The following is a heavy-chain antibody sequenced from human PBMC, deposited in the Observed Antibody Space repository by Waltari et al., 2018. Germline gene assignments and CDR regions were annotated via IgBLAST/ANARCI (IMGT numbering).Heavy chain of an antibody. V-gene: IGHV4-38-2*01. CDR2: IYHSGST. J-gene: IGHJ4*02. Sequence: QVQLQESGPGLVKPSETLSLTCAVSGYSISSGSYWGWIRQPPGKGLEWIGSIYHSGSTYYNPSLKSRVTISVDTSKNQFSLKLSSVTAADTAVYYCARRPQRGYYFDYWGQGTLVTVSS. D-gene: IGHD1-1*01. CDR3: ARRPQRGYYFDY. CDR1: GYSISSGSY.